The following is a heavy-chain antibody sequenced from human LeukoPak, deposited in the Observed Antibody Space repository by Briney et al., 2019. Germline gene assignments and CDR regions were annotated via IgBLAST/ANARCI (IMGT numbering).Heavy chain of an antibody. CDR3: ARDRDYVTPYWYFDL. CDR2: IYTSGST. D-gene: IGHD4-17*01. J-gene: IGHJ2*01. V-gene: IGHV4-4*07. CDR1: GGTISSYY. Sequence: SETLSLTCTVSGGTISSYYWSWIRQPAGKGLEWIGRIYTSGSTNYNPSLKSRVTMSVDTSKNQFSLKLSSVTAADTAVYYCARDRDYVTPYWYFDLWGRGTLVTVSS.